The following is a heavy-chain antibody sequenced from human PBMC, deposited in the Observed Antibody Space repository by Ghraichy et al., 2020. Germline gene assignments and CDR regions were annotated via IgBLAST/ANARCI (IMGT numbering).Heavy chain of an antibody. D-gene: IGHD3-10*01. CDR1: GGSISSSRYY. V-gene: IGHV4-39*01. J-gene: IGHJ4*01. Sequence: SETLSLTCSVSGGSISSSRYYWGWVRQSPGKGLEWIGNIYYSGTTYYNPSLKSRVTISVDTSKNQFSLKLSSVAAADTAVYYCATSPDPHYYGSGSYYMYYFDCGGRGNLVTVSS. CDR2: IYYSGTT. CDR3: ATSPDPHYYGSGSYYMYYFDC.